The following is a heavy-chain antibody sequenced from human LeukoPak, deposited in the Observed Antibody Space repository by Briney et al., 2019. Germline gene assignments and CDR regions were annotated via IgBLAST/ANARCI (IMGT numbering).Heavy chain of an antibody. CDR1: GFIVSHKY. J-gene: IGHJ4*02. Sequence: GGSLRLSCAASGFIVSHKYMAWVRQAPGKGLEWLSIIYTGGNTVSAESVKGRFSISRDDSRNTVHLQMSNLRDDDTAVYYCARGQIDLLRNYFDSWGPGTLVAVSS. D-gene: IGHD3-22*01. CDR3: ARGQIDLLRNYFDS. CDR2: IYTGGNT. V-gene: IGHV3-66*01.